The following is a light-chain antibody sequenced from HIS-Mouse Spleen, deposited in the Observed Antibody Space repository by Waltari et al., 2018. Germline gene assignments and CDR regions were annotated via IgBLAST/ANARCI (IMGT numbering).Light chain of an antibody. Sequence: SYELTQPPPASVSPGQTARIPCSGAALTKQYSDWYQQKSGQAPVLVIYEDSKRPTGIPERFSGSSSGTMATLTISGAQVEDEADYYCYSTDSSGNHRVFGGGTKLTVL. CDR1: ALTKQY. V-gene: IGLV3-10*01. CDR2: EDS. CDR3: YSTDSSGNHRV. J-gene: IGLJ2*01.